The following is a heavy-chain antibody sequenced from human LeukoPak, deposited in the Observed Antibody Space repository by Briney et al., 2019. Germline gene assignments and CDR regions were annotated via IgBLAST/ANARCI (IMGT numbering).Heavy chain of an antibody. Sequence: SETLSLTCTVSGGSISSFYWSWIRQPPGQGLEWIGYIYYSGSTNYNPSLKSRLTISMDTSNNQFSLKLNSVTAADTAVYYCARGGSPHYFDSWGQGTLVTVSS. V-gene: IGHV4-59*01. J-gene: IGHJ4*02. CDR2: IYYSGST. CDR1: GGSISSFY. D-gene: IGHD1-26*01. CDR3: ARGGSPHYFDS.